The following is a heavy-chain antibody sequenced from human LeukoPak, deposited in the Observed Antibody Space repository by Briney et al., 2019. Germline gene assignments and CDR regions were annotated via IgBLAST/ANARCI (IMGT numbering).Heavy chain of an antibody. Sequence: QAGGSLRLSCAASGFTFSSYAMSWVRQAPGKGLEWVSAISGSGGSTYYADSVKGRFTISRDNSKNTLYLQMNSLRAEDTAVYYCANDGARFVVVPAARDWYFDLWGRGTLVTVSS. CDR3: ANDGARFVVVPAARDWYFDL. V-gene: IGHV3-23*01. CDR1: GFTFSSYA. J-gene: IGHJ2*01. CDR2: ISGSGGST. D-gene: IGHD2-2*01.